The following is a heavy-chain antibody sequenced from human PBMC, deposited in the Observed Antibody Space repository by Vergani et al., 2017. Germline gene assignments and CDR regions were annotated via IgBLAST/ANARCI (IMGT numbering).Heavy chain of an antibody. D-gene: IGHD5-18*01. Sequence: EVQMVESGGGLVKPGGSLRLSCVASGFTFSHYSMNWVRQAPGKGLEWVSSISGNNDDVYYADSVKGRFTISRDNAKNSLYLDMSSLRAEDTAVYYCAKNFNSYGSGYYFDYWGQGTLVTVSS. CDR1: GFTFSHYS. CDR3: AKNFNSYGSGYYFDY. V-gene: IGHV3-21*01. CDR2: ISGNNDDV. J-gene: IGHJ4*02.